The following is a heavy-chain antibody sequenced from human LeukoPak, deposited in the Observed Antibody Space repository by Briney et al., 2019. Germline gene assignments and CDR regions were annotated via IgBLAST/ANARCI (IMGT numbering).Heavy chain of an antibody. CDR2: INPSGGST. Sequence: ASVKVSCKASGYPFPNYYMHWVRQAPGQGLEWMGIINPSGGSTSYAQKFQGRVTMTRDTSTSTVYMELSSLRSEDTAVYYCARSYDSSGYRRLGFDYWGQGTLVTVSS. V-gene: IGHV1-46*01. CDR3: ARSYDSSGYRRLGFDY. D-gene: IGHD3-22*01. J-gene: IGHJ4*02. CDR1: GYPFPNYY.